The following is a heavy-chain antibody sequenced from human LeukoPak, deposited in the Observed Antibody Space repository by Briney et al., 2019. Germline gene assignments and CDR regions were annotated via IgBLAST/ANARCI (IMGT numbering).Heavy chain of an antibody. Sequence: SVKVSCKASGGTFSSYAISWVRQAPGQGLEWMGGIIPIFGTANYAQKFQGRVTITTDESTSTAYMELSSLRSEDTAVYYCARERYYDFWSGYSAYYMDVWGKGTTVTVSS. D-gene: IGHD3-3*01. J-gene: IGHJ6*03. CDR1: GGTFSSYA. V-gene: IGHV1-69*05. CDR2: IIPIFGTA. CDR3: ARERYYDFWSGYSAYYMDV.